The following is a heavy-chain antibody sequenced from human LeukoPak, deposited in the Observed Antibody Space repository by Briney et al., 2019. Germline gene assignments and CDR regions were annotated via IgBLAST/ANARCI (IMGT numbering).Heavy chain of an antibody. CDR2: IYYSGST. Sequence: SETLSLTCTVSGGSISTYYWSWIRQPPGKGLEWIGYIYYSGSTNYNPSLKGRVTISVDTSKNQFSLKLSSVTAADTAVYYCARGEFQLPYYFDYWGQGTLVTVSS. CDR1: GGSISTYY. J-gene: IGHJ4*02. CDR3: ARGEFQLPYYFDY. V-gene: IGHV4-59*01. D-gene: IGHD2-2*01.